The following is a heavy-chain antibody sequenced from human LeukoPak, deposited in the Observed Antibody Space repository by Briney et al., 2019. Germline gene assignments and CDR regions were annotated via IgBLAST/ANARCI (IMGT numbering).Heavy chain of an antibody. J-gene: IGHJ4*02. CDR1: GGTFSSYA. D-gene: IGHD5-24*01. V-gene: IGHV1-69*13. Sequence: SVKVSCKASGGTFSSYAISWVRQAPGQGLEWMGGIIPIFGTANYAQKFQGRVTITADESTSTAYMELSSLRSEDTAVYYCARGRLQPTGFCFDYWGQGTLVTVSS. CDR3: ARGRLQPTGFCFDY. CDR2: IIPIFGTA.